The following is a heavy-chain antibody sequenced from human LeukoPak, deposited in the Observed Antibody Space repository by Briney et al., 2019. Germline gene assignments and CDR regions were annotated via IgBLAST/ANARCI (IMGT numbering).Heavy chain of an antibody. CDR2: VKQDGSEK. V-gene: IGHV3-7*03. Sequence: GGSLRLSCEASEFTFSNYWMSWVRQAPGKGLEWVANVKQDGSEKYYVDSVKGRFTISRDNSKNTLYLQMNSLRAEDTAVYYCARDDTTVFAFDIWGQGTMVTVSS. CDR3: ARDDTTVFAFDI. J-gene: IGHJ3*02. D-gene: IGHD4-17*01. CDR1: EFTFSNYW.